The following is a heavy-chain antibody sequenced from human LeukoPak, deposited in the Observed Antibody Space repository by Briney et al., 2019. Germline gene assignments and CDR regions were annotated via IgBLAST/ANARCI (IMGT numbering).Heavy chain of an antibody. J-gene: IGHJ4*02. CDR2: IKPDGSQK. V-gene: IGHV3-7*01. CDR1: GPIFSSYW. D-gene: IGHD2-2*03. CDR3: PPLGYCDSTSGRFDY. Sequence: GRSLRLSCVASGPIFSSYWVSWVRQAPGKGLEWVATIKPDGSQKYYVDSVKGRFTISRDNAKSSLYLQMNALRAYDTAVDASPPLGYCDSTSGRFDYWGQGTLVTVSS.